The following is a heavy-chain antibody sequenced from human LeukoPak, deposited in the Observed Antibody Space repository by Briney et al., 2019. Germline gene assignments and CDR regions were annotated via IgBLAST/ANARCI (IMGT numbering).Heavy chain of an antibody. CDR1: GGSISSGGYY. D-gene: IGHD3-22*01. CDR2: IYYSGST. V-gene: IGHV4-31*03. CDR3: VRGYDSSGYVDY. Sequence: PSETLSLTCTVSGGSISSGGYYWSWIRQHPGKGLEWIGYIYYSGSTYYNPSLKSRVTISVDTSKNQFSLKLSSVTAADTAVYYCVRGYDSSGYVDYWGQGTLVTVSS. J-gene: IGHJ4*02.